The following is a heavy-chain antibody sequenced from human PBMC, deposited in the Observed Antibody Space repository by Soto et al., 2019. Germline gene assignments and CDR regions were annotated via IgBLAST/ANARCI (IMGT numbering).Heavy chain of an antibody. CDR2: ISGSGGST. CDR3: AKDLRYDYIWGSYVGGY. Sequence: EVQLLESGGGLVQPGGSLRLSCAASGFTFSSYAMSWVRQAPGKGLEWVSAISGSGGSTYYADSVKGRFTISRDNSKNTLYLQRNSLRAEDTAVYYCAKDLRYDYIWGSYVGGYWGQGTLVTVSS. CDR1: GFTFSSYA. D-gene: IGHD3-16*01. V-gene: IGHV3-23*01. J-gene: IGHJ4*02.